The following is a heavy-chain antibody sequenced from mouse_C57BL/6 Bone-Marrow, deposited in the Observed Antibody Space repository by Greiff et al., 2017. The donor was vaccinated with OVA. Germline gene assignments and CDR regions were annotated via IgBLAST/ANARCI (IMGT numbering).Heavy chain of an antibody. CDR3: ARRGVTTVVATNAMDY. Sequence: LVESGPELVKPGASVKISCKASGYAFSSSWMNWVKQRPGKGLEWIGRIYPGDGDTNYNGKFKGKATLTADKSSSTAYMQLSSLTSEDSAVYFCARRGVTTVVATNAMDYWGQGTSVTVSS. CDR2: IYPGDGDT. D-gene: IGHD1-1*01. V-gene: IGHV1-82*01. J-gene: IGHJ4*01. CDR1: GYAFSSSW.